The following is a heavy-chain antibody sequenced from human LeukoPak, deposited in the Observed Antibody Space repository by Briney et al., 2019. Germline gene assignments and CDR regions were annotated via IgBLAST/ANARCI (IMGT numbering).Heavy chain of an antibody. Sequence: SETLSLTCIVSGGPISTHYWSWSRQPPGKGLEWIGYNDYSGSTNYNPSLKSRVTISVDTSKNQFSLKLNSVIAADTAVYYCARGATFRGTYYMDVWGKGTTVTVSS. J-gene: IGHJ6*03. CDR3: ARGATFRGTYYMDV. CDR1: GGPISTHY. V-gene: IGHV4-59*11. CDR2: NDYSGST. D-gene: IGHD3-10*01.